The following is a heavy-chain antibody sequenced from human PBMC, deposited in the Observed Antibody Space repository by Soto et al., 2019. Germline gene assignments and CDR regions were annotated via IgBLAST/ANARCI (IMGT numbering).Heavy chain of an antibody. CDR1: GDSISNSRW. V-gene: IGHV4-4*02. CDR3: AYSTGWYRHDV. J-gene: IGHJ3*01. D-gene: IGHD6-19*01. Sequence: QVQLQESGPGLVKPSGTLSLTCAVSGDSISNSRWWTWVRQPPGKGLEWIGDIFHSGDTNYNPSLKSRVFISVVKSQTKFSLKVSSVTAADTAVYYCAYSTGWYRHDVWGQGTLVTVSS. CDR2: IFHSGDT.